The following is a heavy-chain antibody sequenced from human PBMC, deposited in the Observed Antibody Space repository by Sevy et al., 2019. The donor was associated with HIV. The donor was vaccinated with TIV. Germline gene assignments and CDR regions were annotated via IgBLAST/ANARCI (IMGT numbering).Heavy chain of an antibody. CDR2: ISYAGDTK. D-gene: IGHD5-12*01. CDR1: GFNFRTHA. J-gene: IGHJ4*02. Sequence: GGSLRLSCAASGFNFRTHAMHWVRHAPGRGLEWVAVISYAGDTKYNTDSVKGRFTISRDNSKNTLFLQMNSLRPEDTAVYYCARDSGYSPFDYPGNYWCQGTLVTVSS. V-gene: IGHV3-30-3*01. CDR3: ARDSGYSPFDYPGNY.